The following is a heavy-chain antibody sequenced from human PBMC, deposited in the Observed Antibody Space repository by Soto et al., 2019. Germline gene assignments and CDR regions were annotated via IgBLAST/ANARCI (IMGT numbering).Heavy chain of an antibody. CDR3: AHKGGRGAGMDV. J-gene: IGHJ6*02. CDR1: GFSLSTSGVG. CDR2: IYWDEDK. D-gene: IGHD2-15*01. Sequence: QITLKESGPTLVKPTQTLTLNCTLSGFSLSTSGVGVGWVRQPPGKALEWLALIYWDEDKRYSPSLKSRLTITKDTSTNEVVLTMTSMDPVDTGTYYCAHKGGRGAGMDVWVQGATVTVSS. V-gene: IGHV2-5*02.